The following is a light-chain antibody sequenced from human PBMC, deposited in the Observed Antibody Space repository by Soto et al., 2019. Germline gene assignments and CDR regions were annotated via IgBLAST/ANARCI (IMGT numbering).Light chain of an antibody. CDR3: AAWDDSLNGPV. Sequence: QSVLTQPPSASGTPRLRVTISCSGSSSNIGRNTVNWYQELPGTAPKLLIYGNDQRPSGVPDRFSGSKSGTSASLAISGLQSEDEADYYCAAWDDSLNGPVFGGGTQLTVL. V-gene: IGLV1-44*01. J-gene: IGLJ3*02. CDR1: SSNIGRNT. CDR2: GND.